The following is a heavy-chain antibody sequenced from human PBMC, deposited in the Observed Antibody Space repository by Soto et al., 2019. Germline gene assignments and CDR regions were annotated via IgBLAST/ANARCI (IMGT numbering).Heavy chain of an antibody. V-gene: IGHV1-18*01. J-gene: IGHJ4*02. D-gene: IGHD3-22*01. Sequence: QVQLVQSGAEVKKPGASVKVSCKAYGYTFSSYGLSWVRQAPGQGLEWMGWISAYSGNTVYTQRFKGRLTMATDTSTGTAYMESRSLRSDDTAVYYCARDFYQSSGYCDYWGQGTLVTVSS. CDR3: ARDFYQSSGYCDY. CDR1: GYTFSSYG. CDR2: ISAYSGNT.